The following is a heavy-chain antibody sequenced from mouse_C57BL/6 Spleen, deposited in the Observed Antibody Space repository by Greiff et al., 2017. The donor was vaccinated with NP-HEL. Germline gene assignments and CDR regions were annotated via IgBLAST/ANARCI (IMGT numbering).Heavy chain of an antibody. Sequence: VQLQESGPGLVQPSQSLSITCTVSGFSLTSYGVHWVRQSPGKGLEWLGVIWSGGSTDYNAAFISRLSISKDNSKSQVFFKMNSLQADDTAIYYCASLYYGNYDAMDYWGQGTSVTVSS. V-gene: IGHV2-2*01. CDR1: GFSLTSYG. CDR3: ASLYYGNYDAMDY. J-gene: IGHJ4*01. CDR2: IWSGGST. D-gene: IGHD2-1*01.